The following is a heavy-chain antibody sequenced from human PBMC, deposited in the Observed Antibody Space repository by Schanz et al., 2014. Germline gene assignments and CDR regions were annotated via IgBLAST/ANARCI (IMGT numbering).Heavy chain of an antibody. CDR3: AKRPAAVPCFDP. V-gene: IGHV4-34*01. D-gene: IGHD6-13*01. CDR1: GGSISGYY. Sequence: QVQLQQWGAGLLKPSETLSLTCGVYGGSISGYYWSWIRPPPGKGLEWIGEIYHSGVTNYNPSLKSRLTISVDKSKNQFSLKLPSVTAADTAVYYCAKRPAAVPCFDPWGQGTLVTVSS. J-gene: IGHJ5*02. CDR2: IYHSGVT.